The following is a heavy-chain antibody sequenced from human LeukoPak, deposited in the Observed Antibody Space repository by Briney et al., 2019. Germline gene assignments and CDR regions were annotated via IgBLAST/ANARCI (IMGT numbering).Heavy chain of an antibody. J-gene: IGHJ4*02. CDR2: IDPSDSYT. D-gene: IGHD4-17*01. Sequence: LGESLKISCKGSGYSFTSYWISWVRQMPGKGLEWMGRIDPSDSYTNYSPSFQGHVTISADKSISTAYLQWSSLRASDIAMYYCARHPPYGGYADYWGRGTLVTVSS. CDR1: GYSFTSYW. CDR3: ARHPPYGGYADY. V-gene: IGHV5-10-1*01.